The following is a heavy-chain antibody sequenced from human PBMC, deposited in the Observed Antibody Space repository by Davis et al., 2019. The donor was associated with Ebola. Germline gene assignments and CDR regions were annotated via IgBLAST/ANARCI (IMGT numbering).Heavy chain of an antibody. CDR1: GYSFTSYW. CDR3: ARLDLSAGVPRDYSYNLYYYYYGMDV. Sequence: GESLKISCKGSGYSFTSYWISWVRQMPGKGLEWMGRIDPSDSYTNYSPSFQGHVTISADKSISTAYLQWSSLKASDTAMYYCARLDLSAGVPRDYSYNLYYYYYGMDVWGQGTTVTVSS. J-gene: IGHJ6*02. D-gene: IGHD1-1*01. V-gene: IGHV5-10-1*01. CDR2: IDPSDSYT.